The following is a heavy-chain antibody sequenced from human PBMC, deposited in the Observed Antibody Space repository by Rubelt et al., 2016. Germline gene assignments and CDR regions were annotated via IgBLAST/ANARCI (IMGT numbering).Heavy chain of an antibody. D-gene: IGHD6-13*01. CDR2: IWYDGSNK. V-gene: IGHV3-33*06. J-gene: IGHJ4*02. Sequence: SSYGMHWVRQAPGKGLEWVAVIWYDGSNKYYADSVKGRFTISRDNSKNTLYLQMNSLRAEDTAVYYCAKEGSSWYQPPQFDYWGQGTLVTVSS. CDR3: AKEGSSWYQPPQFDY. CDR1: SSYG.